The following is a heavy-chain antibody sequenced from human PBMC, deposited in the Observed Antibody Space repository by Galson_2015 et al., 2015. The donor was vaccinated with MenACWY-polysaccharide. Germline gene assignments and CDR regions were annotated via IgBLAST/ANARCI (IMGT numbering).Heavy chain of an antibody. CDR3: VKAHETSGWNRGPWY. D-gene: IGHD6-19*01. Sequence: SLRLSCAASGFTFSAYTMNWLRQAPGKGLEWVTVISIDGSNIYYADPVKGRFTISSDNSKNTLFLQMNGLTAEDTAVYYCVKAHETSGWNRGPWYWGQGTLVTVSS. V-gene: IGHV3-23*01. CDR2: ISIDGSNI. CDR1: GFTFSAYT. J-gene: IGHJ4*02.